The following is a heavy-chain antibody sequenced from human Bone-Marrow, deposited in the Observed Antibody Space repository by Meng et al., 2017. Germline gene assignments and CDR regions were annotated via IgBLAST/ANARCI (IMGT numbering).Heavy chain of an antibody. Sequence: SVKVSCKASGYTFTSYDINWVRQATGQGLEWMGGIIPVIGTANNAQKFQGRATITADKSTGTAYMELSSLRSEDTAVYYCARVHSDAFDIWGQGTMVTVSS. CDR2: IIPVIGTA. J-gene: IGHJ3*02. CDR3: ARVHSDAFDI. V-gene: IGHV1-69*06. CDR1: GYTFTSYD.